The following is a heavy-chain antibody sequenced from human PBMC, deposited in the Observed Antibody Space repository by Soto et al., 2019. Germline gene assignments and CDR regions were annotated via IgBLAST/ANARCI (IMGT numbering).Heavy chain of an antibody. CDR1: GYSFTSYW. J-gene: IGHJ4*02. D-gene: IGHD3-3*01. Sequence: GESLKISCKGSGYSFTSYWIGWVRQMPGKGLEWMGIIYPGDSDTRYSPSFQGQVTISADKSISTAYLQWSSLKASDTAMYYCASNRITIFGPILYFDYWGQGTLVSVSS. CDR2: IYPGDSDT. V-gene: IGHV5-51*01. CDR3: ASNRITIFGPILYFDY.